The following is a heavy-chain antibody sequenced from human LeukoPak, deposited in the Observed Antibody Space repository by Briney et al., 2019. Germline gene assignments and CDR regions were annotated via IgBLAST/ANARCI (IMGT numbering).Heavy chain of an antibody. CDR1: GGTFSSYA. CDR3: ARALYNWNGGGYFDY. J-gene: IGHJ4*02. V-gene: IGHV1-69*04. CDR2: IIPILGIA. D-gene: IGHD1-20*01. Sequence: ASVKVSCKASGGTFSSYAISWVRQAPGQGLEWMGRIIPILGIANYAQKFQGRVTITADKSTSTAYMELSSLRSEDTAVYYCARALYNWNGGGYFDYWGQGTLVTVSS.